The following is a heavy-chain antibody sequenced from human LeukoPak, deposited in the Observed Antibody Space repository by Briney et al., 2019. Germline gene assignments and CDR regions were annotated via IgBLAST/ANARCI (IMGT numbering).Heavy chain of an antibody. CDR2: INPNSGGT. J-gene: IGHJ3*02. Sequence: ASVKVSCKAPGYTFTGYHMHWVRQAPGQGLEWMGWINPNSGGTSYAQTFQGRVTMTTDTSISTAYMELSRLISDDTAVYYCARDRGSYFSDAFDIWGQGTMVTVSS. CDR1: GYTFTGYH. V-gene: IGHV1-2*02. CDR3: ARDRGSYFSDAFDI. D-gene: IGHD1-26*01.